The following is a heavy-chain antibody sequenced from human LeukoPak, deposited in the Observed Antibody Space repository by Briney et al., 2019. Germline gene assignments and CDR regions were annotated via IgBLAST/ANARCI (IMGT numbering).Heavy chain of an antibody. Sequence: SETLSLTCAVYGGSFSGYYWSWIRQPPGKGLEWIGEINHSGSTNYNPSLKSRVTISVDTSKNQFSLKLSSVTAADTAVYYCARATLVAGNWFDPWGQGTLVTVSP. V-gene: IGHV4-34*01. J-gene: IGHJ5*02. CDR3: ARATLVAGNWFDP. CDR1: GGSFSGYY. D-gene: IGHD2-8*02. CDR2: INHSGST.